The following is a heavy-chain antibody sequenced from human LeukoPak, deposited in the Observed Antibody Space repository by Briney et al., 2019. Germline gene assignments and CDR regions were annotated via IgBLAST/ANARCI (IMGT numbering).Heavy chain of an antibody. D-gene: IGHD3-10*01. V-gene: IGHV4-39*01. Sequence: SETLSLTCSVSGASISSSDYFWAWIRQPPGKGLEWIGSIYYSGSTYYNPSLRGRVTISIDTSKNQFSVKLTTVTAADTAVYYCARRRYGSGSYYLDYWGQGTLVTVSS. J-gene: IGHJ4*02. CDR3: ARRRYGSGSYYLDY. CDR2: IYYSGST. CDR1: GASISSSDYF.